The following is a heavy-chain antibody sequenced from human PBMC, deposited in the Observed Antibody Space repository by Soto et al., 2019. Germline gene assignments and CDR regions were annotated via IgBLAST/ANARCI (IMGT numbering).Heavy chain of an antibody. CDR1: GCSLNSYC. V-gene: IGHV4-59*08. CDR3: ARHRRTTVAKFYFDN. CDR2: IFDSGNA. Sequence: PSGTLSPPRTGSGCSLNSYCWGWIPQPPGKGLEWIAYIFDSGNANYNPSLKSRVTISVDTSKNQFSLKPTSVTAADTAVYYCARHRRTTVAKFYFDNWGQGALVTVS. D-gene: IGHD4-4*01. J-gene: IGHJ4*02.